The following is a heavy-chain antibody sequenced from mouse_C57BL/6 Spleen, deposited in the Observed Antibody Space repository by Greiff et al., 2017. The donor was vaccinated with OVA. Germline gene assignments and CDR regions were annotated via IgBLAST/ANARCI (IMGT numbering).Heavy chain of an antibody. V-gene: IGHV7-1*01. Sequence: EVKVVESGGGLVQSGRSLRLSCATSGFTFSDFYMEWVRQAPGKGLEWIAASRNKANDYTTEYSASVKGRFIVSRDTSQSILYLQMNALRAEDTAIYYCARYYDYDGYFDVWGTGTTVTVSS. CDR1: GFTFSDFY. CDR2: SRNKANDYTT. CDR3: ARYYDYDGYFDV. D-gene: IGHD2-4*01. J-gene: IGHJ1*03.